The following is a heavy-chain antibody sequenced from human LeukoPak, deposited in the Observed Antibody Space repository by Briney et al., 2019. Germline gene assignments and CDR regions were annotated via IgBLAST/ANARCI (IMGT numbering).Heavy chain of an antibody. D-gene: IGHD1-26*01. J-gene: IGHJ3*02. CDR2: ISYDGRNE. Sequence: GGSLRLSCAASGFTFTNYGMHWVRQAPGKGLEWVAMISYDGRNEYYVDSVKGRFTIPRDNSKNTLYLQMNSLRAEDTAVYYCAKERAGMGADAFDIWGQGTMVTVSS. V-gene: IGHV3-30*18. CDR1: GFTFTNYG. CDR3: AKERAGMGADAFDI.